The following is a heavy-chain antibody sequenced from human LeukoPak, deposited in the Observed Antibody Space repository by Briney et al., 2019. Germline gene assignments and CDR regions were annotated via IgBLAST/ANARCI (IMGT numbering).Heavy chain of an antibody. CDR1: GFTFGDYA. D-gene: IGHD6-13*01. J-gene: IGHJ4*02. V-gene: IGHV3-49*04. CDR3: TRESDSSSWYYFDY. CDR2: IRGKAYGGTT. Sequence: GRSLRLSCTASGFTFGDYAMSWVRQAPGKGLEWVGFIRGKAYGGTTEYAASVKGRFTISRDDSKSIAYLQVNSLKTEDTAVYYCTRESDSSSWYYFDYWGQGTLVTVSS.